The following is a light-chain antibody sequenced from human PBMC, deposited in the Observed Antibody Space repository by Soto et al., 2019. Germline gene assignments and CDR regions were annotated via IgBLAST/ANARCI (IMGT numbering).Light chain of an antibody. CDR2: GAS. V-gene: IGKV3-15*01. CDR1: QSIRSN. J-gene: IGKJ1*01. Sequence: EIVMTQSPDTLSVSPGEGATLSCRVSQSIRSNLAWYQQRPGQAPRLLMYGASTRADGIPARFTGSGSGTEFTLTISSQQSEDFAVYYCQQYKNWPRTFGQGTKVDIK. CDR3: QQYKNWPRT.